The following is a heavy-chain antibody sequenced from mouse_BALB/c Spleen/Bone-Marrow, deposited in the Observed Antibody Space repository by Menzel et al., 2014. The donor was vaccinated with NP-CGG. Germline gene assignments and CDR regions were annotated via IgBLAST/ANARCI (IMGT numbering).Heavy chain of an antibody. CDR1: GFNIKDTY. J-gene: IGHJ4*01. V-gene: IGHV14-3*02. CDR2: IDPANGNT. Sequence: VQLKDSGAELVKPGASVKLSCTASGFNIKDTYMHWVKQRPEQGLEWIGRIDPANGNTKYGPKFQGKATITADTSSNTAYLQLSSLTSEDTAVYYCARWEYYAMDYWGQGTSVTVSS. D-gene: IGHD4-1*01. CDR3: ARWEYYAMDY.